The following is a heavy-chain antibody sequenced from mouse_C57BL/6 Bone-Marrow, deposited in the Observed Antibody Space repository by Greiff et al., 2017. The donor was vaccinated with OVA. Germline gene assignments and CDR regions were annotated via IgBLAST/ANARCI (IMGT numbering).Heavy chain of an antibody. CDR1: GFTFSDYG. Sequence: DVHLVESGGGLVKPGGSLKLSCAASGFTFSDYGMHWVRQAPEKGLEWVAYISSGSSTIYYADTVKGRFTISRDNAKNTLFLQMTSLRSEDTAMYYCARKHGSRKAWFAYWGQGTLVTVSA. D-gene: IGHD1-1*01. CDR3: ARKHGSRKAWFAY. J-gene: IGHJ3*01. CDR2: ISSGSSTI. V-gene: IGHV5-17*01.